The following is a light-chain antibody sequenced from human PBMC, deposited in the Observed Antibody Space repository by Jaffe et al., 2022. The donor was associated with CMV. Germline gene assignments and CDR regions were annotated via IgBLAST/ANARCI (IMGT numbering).Light chain of an antibody. V-gene: IGKV2-28*01. Sequence: DIVMTQSPLSLPVTPGEPASISCRSSQSLLNSDGKNFLDWYLLKPGRSPQLLIYFGSTRTSGVPDRFSGSGSGTDFTLKISRVEAEDVGIYFCMQSLQTPRTFGPGTKVQI. CDR1: QSLLNSDGKNF. J-gene: IGKJ3*01. CDR2: FGS. CDR3: MQSLQTPRT.